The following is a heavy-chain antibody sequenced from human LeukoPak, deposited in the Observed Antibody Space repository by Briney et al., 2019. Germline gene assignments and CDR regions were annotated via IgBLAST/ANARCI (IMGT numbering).Heavy chain of an antibody. CDR3: ARGLLMTPEAFDI. J-gene: IGHJ3*02. Sequence: GGSLRLSCAASGFTVSSNYMSWVRQAPGKGLEWVSFIYSGGSTYYADSVKGRFTISRDNAKNSLYLQMNSLRAEDTAVYYCARGLLMTPEAFDIWGQGTMVTVSS. V-gene: IGHV3-66*01. CDR1: GFTVSSNY. D-gene: IGHD3-16*01. CDR2: IYSGGST.